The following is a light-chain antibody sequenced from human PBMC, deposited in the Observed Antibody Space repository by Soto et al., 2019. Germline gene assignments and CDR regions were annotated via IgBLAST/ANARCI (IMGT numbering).Light chain of an antibody. CDR1: SSDVGAYNY. CDR2: EVS. CDR3: SSYTVSTTLVV. V-gene: IGLV2-14*01. J-gene: IGLJ2*01. Sequence: QSALTQPASVSGSPGQSITISCTGTSSDVGAYNYVSWYQQHPGKAPKLMIYEVSNRPSGVSNRFSGSKSGNTASLTISGLQAEDEADYYCSSYTVSTTLVVFGGGTQLTVL.